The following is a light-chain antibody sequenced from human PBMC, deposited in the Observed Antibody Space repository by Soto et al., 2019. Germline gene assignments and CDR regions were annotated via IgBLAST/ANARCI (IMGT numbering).Light chain of an antibody. V-gene: IGLV2-14*01. CDR2: DVS. Sequence: QSALTQPASVSGSPGQSITISCTGTSSDVGGYNYVCWYQQHPGKAPQLMIYDVSNRPSGVSNRFSGSKSGNTASLTISGLQAEDEADYYCSSYTSSSTLLLVFGTGTKLTVL. CDR1: SSDVGGYNY. J-gene: IGLJ1*01. CDR3: SSYTSSSTLLLV.